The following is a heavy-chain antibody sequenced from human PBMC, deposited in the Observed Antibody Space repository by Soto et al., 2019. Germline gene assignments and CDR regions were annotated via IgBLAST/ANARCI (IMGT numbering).Heavy chain of an antibody. D-gene: IGHD3-3*01. CDR2: ISGSDGKT. J-gene: IGHJ4*02. CDR1: GFSFGSYA. Sequence: GSLRLSCAASGFSFGSYALSWVRQAPGKGLEWVSTISGSDGKTSYADSVKGRFSISRDTSQSTLYLQMNSLRADDTAMYYCARWSYLDYWGQGTRVTVSS. CDR3: ARWSYLDY. V-gene: IGHV3-23*01.